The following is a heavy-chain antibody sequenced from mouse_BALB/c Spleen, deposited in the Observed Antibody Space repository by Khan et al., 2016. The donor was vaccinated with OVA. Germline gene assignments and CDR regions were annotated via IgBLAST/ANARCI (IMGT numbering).Heavy chain of an antibody. D-gene: IGHD3-3*01. Sequence: QVQLQQSGPELMKPGASVKMSCKAAGYIFIDYVISWVKQRTGQGLEWIGEIYPGSGRTYYNERFKGKATLTADKSSNTAYMQLSSLTSEDSAVSFCARGCDGAWFAYWGQGTPVTVSA. CDR1: GYIFIDYV. V-gene: IGHV1-77*01. CDR3: ARGCDGAWFAY. J-gene: IGHJ3*01. CDR2: IYPGSGRT.